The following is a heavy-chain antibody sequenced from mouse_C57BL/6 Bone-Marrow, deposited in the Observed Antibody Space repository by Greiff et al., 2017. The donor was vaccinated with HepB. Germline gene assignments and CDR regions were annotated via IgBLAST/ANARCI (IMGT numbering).Heavy chain of an antibody. J-gene: IGHJ1*03. Sequence: VQLQQSGPELVKPGASVKISCKASGYSFTGYYMNWVKQSPEKSLEWIGEINPSTGGTTYNQKFKAKATLTVDKSSSTAYMQLKSLTSEDSAVYYCARCGTTVVATYFHWYFDVWGTGTTVTVSS. CDR1: GYSFTGYY. CDR3: ARCGTTVVATYFHWYFDV. V-gene: IGHV1-42*01. CDR2: INPSTGGT. D-gene: IGHD1-1*01.